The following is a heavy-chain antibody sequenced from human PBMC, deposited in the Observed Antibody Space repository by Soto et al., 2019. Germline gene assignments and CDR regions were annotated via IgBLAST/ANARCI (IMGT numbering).Heavy chain of an antibody. CDR2: IYPGDSDT. D-gene: IGHD1-7*01. J-gene: IGHJ3*02. Sequence: GESLKISCKGSGYSFTSYWIGWVRQMPGKGLEWMGIIYPGDSDTRYSPSFQGQVTISADKSISTAYLQWSSLKASDTAMYYCARHPVYINWNYDDAFDISGQGPMVTVSS. CDR3: ARHPVYINWNYDDAFDI. V-gene: IGHV5-51*01. CDR1: GYSFTSYW.